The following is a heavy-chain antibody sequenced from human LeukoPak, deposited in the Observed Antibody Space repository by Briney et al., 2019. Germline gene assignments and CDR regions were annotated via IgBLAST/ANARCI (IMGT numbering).Heavy chain of an antibody. CDR2: INPNSGGT. J-gene: IGHJ3*02. CDR3: ARVEMATIPAFDI. CDR1: GYTFTGYY. D-gene: IGHD5-24*01. V-gene: IGHV1-2*02. Sequence: SVKVSCKASGYTFTGYYMHWVRQAPGQGLEWMGWINPNSGGTNYAQKFQGRVTMTRDTSISTAYMELSRLRSDDTAVYYCARVEMATIPAFDIWGQGTMVTVSS.